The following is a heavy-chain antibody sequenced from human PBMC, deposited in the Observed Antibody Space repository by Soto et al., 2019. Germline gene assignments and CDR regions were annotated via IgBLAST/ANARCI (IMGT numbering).Heavy chain of an antibody. J-gene: IGHJ6*02. D-gene: IGHD2-2*01. V-gene: IGHV4-59*08. CDR2: IYYSGST. Sequence: SETLSLTCTVSGGSISSYYWSWIRQPPGKGLEWIGYIYYSGSTNYNPSLKSRVTISVDTSKNQFSLKLSSVTAADTAVYYCARHVAMPSMDVWGQGTTVTVSS. CDR1: GGSISSYY. CDR3: ARHVAMPSMDV.